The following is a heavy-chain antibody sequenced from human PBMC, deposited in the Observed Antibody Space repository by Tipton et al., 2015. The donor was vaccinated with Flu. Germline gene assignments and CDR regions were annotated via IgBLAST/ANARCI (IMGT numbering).Heavy chain of an antibody. Sequence: LSLTCTVSGGSISSSSYYWGWIRQPPGKGLEWIGSIYYSGSTYYNPSLKSRVTISVDTSKNQFSLKLSSVTAADTAVYYCARDGSGTILTVYYYYGMDVWGQGTTVTVSS. D-gene: IGHD3-10*01. J-gene: IGHJ6*02. CDR1: GGSISSSSYY. CDR3: ARDGSGTILTVYYYYGMDV. V-gene: IGHV4-39*07. CDR2: IYYSGST.